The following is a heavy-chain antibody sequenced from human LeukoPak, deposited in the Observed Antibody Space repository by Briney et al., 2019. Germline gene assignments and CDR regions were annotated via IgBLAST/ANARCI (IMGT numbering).Heavy chain of an antibody. D-gene: IGHD3-22*01. CDR1: GFTFSSYW. CDR2: IKQDGSEK. CDR3: AKEYYYDSSGYLGHAFDI. J-gene: IGHJ3*02. Sequence: GGSLRLSCAASGFTFSSYWMSWVRQAPGKGLEWVANIKQDGSEKYYVDSVKGRFTISRDNAKNSLYLQMNSLRAEDTAVYYCAKEYYYDSSGYLGHAFDIWGQGTMVTVSS. V-gene: IGHV3-7*03.